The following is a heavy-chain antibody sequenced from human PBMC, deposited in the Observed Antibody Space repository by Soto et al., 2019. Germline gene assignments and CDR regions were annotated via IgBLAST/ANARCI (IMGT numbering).Heavy chain of an antibody. Sequence: QVQLVESGGGVVQPGRSLRLSCAASGFTFSTYAMHWVRQAPGKGLEWVAVLSYDGSNKYYADSVKGRFTISRDNSKNTLYLQMNSRRAEDTAVYYCARVVPAAMYYYYGMDVWGQGTTVTVPS. V-gene: IGHV3-30*03. CDR2: LSYDGSNK. CDR3: ARVVPAAMYYYYGMDV. CDR1: GFTFSTYA. D-gene: IGHD2-2*01. J-gene: IGHJ6*02.